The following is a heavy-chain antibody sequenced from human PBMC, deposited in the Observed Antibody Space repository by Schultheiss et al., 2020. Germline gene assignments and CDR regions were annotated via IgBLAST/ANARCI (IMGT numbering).Heavy chain of an antibody. CDR1: GFTVSSNY. CDR2: ISYDGSNK. CDR3: ARDVWSYSSYGMDV. D-gene: IGHD1-26*01. V-gene: IGHV3-30*03. J-gene: IGHJ6*02. Sequence: GGSLRLSCAVSGFTVSSNYMTWVRQAPGKGLEWVALISYDGSNKYYADSVKGRFTISRHNSKNTLYLQMNSLRAEDTAVYYCARDVWSYSSYGMDVWGQGTTVTVSS.